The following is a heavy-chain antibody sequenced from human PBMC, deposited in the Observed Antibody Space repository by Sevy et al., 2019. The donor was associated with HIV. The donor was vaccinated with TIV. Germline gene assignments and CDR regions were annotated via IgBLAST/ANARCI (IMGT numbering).Heavy chain of an antibody. J-gene: IGHJ6*02. V-gene: IGHV3-30*03. D-gene: IGHD3-16*01. Sequence: GSLRLSCAASGFTFSSYAMHWVRQAPGKGLEWVAVISYDGNNKYADSVKGRFTISRDNSKNTLYLQMNSLRAEDTAVYYCAGDGSSGGLFLKDYYYFGMDVWGQGTMVTVSS. CDR3: AGDGSSGGLFLKDYYYFGMDV. CDR2: ISYDGNNK. CDR1: GFTFSSYA.